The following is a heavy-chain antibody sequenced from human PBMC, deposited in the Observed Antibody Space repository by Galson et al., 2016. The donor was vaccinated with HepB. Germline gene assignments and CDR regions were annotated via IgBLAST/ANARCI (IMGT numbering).Heavy chain of an antibody. V-gene: IGHV4-39*01. CDR2: IYYSGST. CDR1: GGSISSISFY. J-gene: IGHJ3*02. CDR3: ATSGFGKPFEFGAFDI. D-gene: IGHD3-10*01. Sequence: SETLSLTCTVSGGSISSISFYWGWIRQPPGKGLEWIGSIYYSGSTYYNPSLKSRVTISVDTSKNQFSLKLSSVTAADTAVYYCATSGFGKPFEFGAFDIWGQGTTVTVSS.